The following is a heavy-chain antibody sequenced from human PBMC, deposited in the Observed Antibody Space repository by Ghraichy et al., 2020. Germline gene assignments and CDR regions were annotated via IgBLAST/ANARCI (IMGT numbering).Heavy chain of an antibody. Sequence: GGSLRLSCAASGFIFSSYSMNWVRQAPGKGLEWVSSFSSGSSYIYYADSVKGRFTISRDNAKNSLYLQMNSLRAEDTAVYYCVRDRNAGMDVWGQGTTVTVSS. CDR3: VRDRNAGMDV. V-gene: IGHV3-21*01. CDR2: FSSGSSYI. D-gene: IGHD1-1*01. CDR1: GFIFSSYS. J-gene: IGHJ6*02.